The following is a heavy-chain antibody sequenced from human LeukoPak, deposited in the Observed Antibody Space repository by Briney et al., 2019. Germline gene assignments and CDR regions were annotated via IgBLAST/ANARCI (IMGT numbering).Heavy chain of an antibody. Sequence: GSLRLSCAASGYTFSSYGMHWVRQAPGMGLEWVAVISYDGSSKFYAGSVKGRFTISSDNSKNTLYVQMNSLRAEDTAVYYCSKALVQVWPDYYGMDVWGQGTTVIVS. CDR3: SKALVQVWPDYYGMDV. CDR1: GYTFSSYG. CDR2: ISYDGSSK. V-gene: IGHV3-30*18. D-gene: IGHD5-18*01. J-gene: IGHJ6*02.